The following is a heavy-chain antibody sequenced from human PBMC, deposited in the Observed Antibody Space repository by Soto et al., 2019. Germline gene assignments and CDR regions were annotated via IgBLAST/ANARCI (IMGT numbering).Heavy chain of an antibody. CDR3: ARLSFWSGPYYFDY. CDR1: GGSISSSSYY. Sequence: SETLSLTCTVSGGSISSSSYYWGWIRQPPGKGLEWFGSFYYSGSTYYNPSLKSRVTISVDTSKNQFSLKLSSVTAADTAVYYCARLSFWSGPYYFDYWGQGTLVTVSS. D-gene: IGHD3-3*01. V-gene: IGHV4-39*01. J-gene: IGHJ4*02. CDR2: FYYSGST.